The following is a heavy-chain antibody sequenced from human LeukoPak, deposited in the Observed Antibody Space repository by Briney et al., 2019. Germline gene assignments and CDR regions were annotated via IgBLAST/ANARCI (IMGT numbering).Heavy chain of an antibody. D-gene: IGHD6-6*01. Sequence: ASVKVSCKASGYTFTSYGIGWVRQAPGQGLEWMGWISAYNGNTNYAQNLQGRVTMTTDTSTSTAYMELRSLRSDDTAVYYCARDEYRSCPANYWGQGTLVTVSS. J-gene: IGHJ4*02. CDR3: ARDEYRSCPANY. CDR2: ISAYNGNT. V-gene: IGHV1-18*01. CDR1: GYTFTSYG.